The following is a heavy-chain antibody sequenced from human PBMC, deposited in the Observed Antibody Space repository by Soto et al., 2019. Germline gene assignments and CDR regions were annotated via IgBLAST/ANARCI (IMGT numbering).Heavy chain of an antibody. J-gene: IGHJ4*02. CDR3: ARFFVAGSYYKSGPWYFDS. D-gene: IGHD3-10*01. CDR1: GFTLSRYS. V-gene: IGHV3-48*01. CDR2: ISRSSSTI. Sequence: AGGSLRLSCVASGFTLSRYSMNWVRQAPGKGLEWVSYISRSSSTIYYADSVKGRFTISRDNAENSLYLQMNSLRAEDTAVYYCARFFVAGSYYKSGPWYFDSGGKETLVTVPS.